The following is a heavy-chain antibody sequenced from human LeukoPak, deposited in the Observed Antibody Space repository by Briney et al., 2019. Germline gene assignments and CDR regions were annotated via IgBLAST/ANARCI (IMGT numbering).Heavy chain of an antibody. J-gene: IGHJ4*02. D-gene: IGHD3-3*01. CDR1: GFTFYNYA. CDR3: AREIPTRITIFGVVTMGAFDY. V-gene: IGHV3-23*01. CDR2: ISDNGGST. Sequence: GGSLRLSCAASGFTFYNYAMTWVRQAPGKGLEWFSGISDNGGSTYHAVSVRGRFTISRDNSKNTLYLQMNSLRAEDTAVYYCAREIPTRITIFGVVTMGAFDYWGQGTLVTVSS.